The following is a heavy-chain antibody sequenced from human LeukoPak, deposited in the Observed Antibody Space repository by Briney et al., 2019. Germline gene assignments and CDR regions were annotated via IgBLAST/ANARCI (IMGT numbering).Heavy chain of an antibody. Sequence: PSETLSLTCTVSGGSISSSSYYWGWIRQPPGKGLEWIGYIYYSGSTNYNPSLKSRVTISVDTSKNQFSLKLSSVTAADTAVYYCANGGVGTPSYYWGQGTLVTVSS. CDR1: GGSISSSSYY. D-gene: IGHD3-16*01. CDR2: IYYSGST. CDR3: ANGGVGTPSYY. J-gene: IGHJ4*02. V-gene: IGHV4-61*05.